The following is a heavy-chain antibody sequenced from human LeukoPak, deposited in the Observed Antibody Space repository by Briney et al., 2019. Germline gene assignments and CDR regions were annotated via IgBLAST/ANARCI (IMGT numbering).Heavy chain of an antibody. J-gene: IGHJ4*02. D-gene: IGHD1-26*01. CDR2: IYHSGTT. Sequence: SETLSLTCAVSGGSISSSNWWSWVRQPPGKGLEWIGEIYHSGTTSYNPSLKSRVTISVDKSKNQFSLKLSSVTAADTAVYYCARRYSGSHWDYWGQGTLVTVSS. CDR3: ARRYSGSHWDY. V-gene: IGHV4-4*02. CDR1: GGSISSSNW.